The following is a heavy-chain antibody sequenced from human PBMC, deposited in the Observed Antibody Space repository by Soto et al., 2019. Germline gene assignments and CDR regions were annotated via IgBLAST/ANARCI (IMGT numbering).Heavy chain of an antibody. V-gene: IGHV4-31*03. D-gene: IGHD5-12*01. CDR3: ARDLWGLSGYEENWFDP. J-gene: IGHJ5*02. Sequence: SETLSLTCTVSGGSISSGGYYWSWIRQHPGKGLEWIGYIYYSGSTYYNPSLKSRVTISVDTSKNQFSLKLSSVTAADTAVYYCARDLWGLSGYEENWFDPWGQGTLVTVSS. CDR2: IYYSGST. CDR1: GGSISSGGYY.